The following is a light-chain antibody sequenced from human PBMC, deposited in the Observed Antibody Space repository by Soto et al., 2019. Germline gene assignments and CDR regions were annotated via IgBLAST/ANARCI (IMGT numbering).Light chain of an antibody. CDR2: DAS. V-gene: IGKV3-11*01. Sequence: EIVLTQSPATLYFSPGERATLSCRARQSVSSYLAWYQQKPGQAPRLLIYDASNRATGIPARFSGSGSEKDLTLTISSLGPEDLAVYYCPQRRNWPPSFTCGPGPKVDIK. CDR1: QSVSSY. CDR3: PQRRNWPPSFT. J-gene: IGKJ3*01.